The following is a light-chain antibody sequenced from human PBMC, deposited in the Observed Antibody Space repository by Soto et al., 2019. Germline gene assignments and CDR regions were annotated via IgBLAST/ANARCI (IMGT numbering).Light chain of an antibody. CDR2: DAS. J-gene: IGKJ2*01. V-gene: IGKV3-11*01. Sequence: EIVLTQSPATLSLSPGERATLSCRASQSVSRYLAWYQQRPGQAPRLLIYDASNRATGIPARFSGSGSETDFTLTISSLAPEDSAVYYCQQRNNWPLTFGQGTKLEIK. CDR3: QQRNNWPLT. CDR1: QSVSRY.